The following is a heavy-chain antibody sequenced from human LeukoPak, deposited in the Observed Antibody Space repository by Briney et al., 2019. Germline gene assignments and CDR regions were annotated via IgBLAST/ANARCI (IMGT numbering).Heavy chain of an antibody. CDR1: GYTFTSYY. J-gene: IGHJ4*02. D-gene: IGHD2-2*02. CDR3: ARDGCSSTSCYMPGDY. CDR2: INPSGGST. Sequence: AASVKVSCKASGYTFTSYYMHWVRQAPGQGLEWMGIINPSGGSTSYAQKFQGRVTMTRDTSTSTVYMELSSLRSEDTAVYYCARDGCSSTSCYMPGDYWGQGTLVTVSS. V-gene: IGHV1-46*01.